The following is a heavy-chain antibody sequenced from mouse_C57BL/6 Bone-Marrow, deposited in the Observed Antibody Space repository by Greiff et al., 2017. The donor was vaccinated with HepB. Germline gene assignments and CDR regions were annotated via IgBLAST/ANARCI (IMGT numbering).Heavy chain of an antibody. J-gene: IGHJ4*01. Sequence: VQLHQPGAELVKPGASVKMSCKASGYTFTSYWITWVKQRPGQGLEWIGDIYPGSGSTNYNEKFKSKATLTVDTSSSTAYMQLSSLTSEDSAVYYCARGHYGYAMDYWGQGTSVTVSS. D-gene: IGHD1-2*01. CDR1: GYTFTSYW. V-gene: IGHV1-55*01. CDR2: IYPGSGST. CDR3: ARGHYGYAMDY.